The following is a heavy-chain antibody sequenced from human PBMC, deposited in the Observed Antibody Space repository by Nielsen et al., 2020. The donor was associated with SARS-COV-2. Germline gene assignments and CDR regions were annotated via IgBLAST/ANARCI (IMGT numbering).Heavy chain of an antibody. D-gene: IGHD6-13*01. CDR2: ISAYNGNT. J-gene: IGHJ6*02. CDR3: ARWSRPAGTYDYYYGMDV. Sequence: ASVKVSCKASGYTFTSYGISWVRQAPGQGLEWMGWISAYNGNTNYAQKLQGRVTMTTDTSTNTAYMELRSLRSDDTAVYYCARWSRPAGTYDYYYGMDVWGQGTTVTVSS. V-gene: IGHV1-18*01. CDR1: GYTFTSYG.